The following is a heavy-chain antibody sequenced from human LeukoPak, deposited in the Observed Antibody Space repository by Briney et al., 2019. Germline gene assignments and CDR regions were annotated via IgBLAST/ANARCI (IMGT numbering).Heavy chain of an antibody. D-gene: IGHD2-15*01. J-gene: IGHJ6*02. CDR2: INPSGGST. CDR3: ARDQRIVVVVANYYYYYGMDV. Sequence: ASVKVSCKASGYTFTSYGISWVRQAPGQGLEWMGIINPSGGSTSYAQKFQGRVTMTRDTSTSTAYMELSSLRSEDTAVYYCARDQRIVVVVANYYYYYGMDVWGQGTTVTVSS. V-gene: IGHV1-46*01. CDR1: GYTFTSYG.